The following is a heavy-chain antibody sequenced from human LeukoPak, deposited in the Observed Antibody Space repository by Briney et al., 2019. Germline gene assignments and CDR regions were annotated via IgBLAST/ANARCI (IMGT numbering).Heavy chain of an antibody. J-gene: IGHJ6*03. CDR1: GFTFSHYA. CDR2: ISGSGTNT. Sequence: GGSLRLSCEVSGFTFSHYAMYWVRQAPGKGLEWVSTISGSGTNTYYADSLKGRFAISRDDSKNTVFLQMNSLRADDTALYYCARDATVAANYYMGLLGKGTMVTVSS. CDR3: ARDATVAANYYMGL. V-gene: IGHV3-23*01. D-gene: IGHD5-12*01.